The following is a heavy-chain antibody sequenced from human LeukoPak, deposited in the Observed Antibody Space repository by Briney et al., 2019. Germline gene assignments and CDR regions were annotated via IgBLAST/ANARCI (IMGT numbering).Heavy chain of an antibody. D-gene: IGHD3-22*01. CDR1: GDSISSSTYY. Sequence: TSETLSLTCTSSGDSISSSTYYWGWIRQPPGKGLEWIGSIYYTGSTYYNPSLKSRVTISLDTSKNQFSPKLTSVTAADTAVYYCARPYDTSGYYPFDFWGQGTLVTVSS. CDR2: IYYTGST. V-gene: IGHV4-39*07. J-gene: IGHJ4*02. CDR3: ARPYDTSGYYPFDF.